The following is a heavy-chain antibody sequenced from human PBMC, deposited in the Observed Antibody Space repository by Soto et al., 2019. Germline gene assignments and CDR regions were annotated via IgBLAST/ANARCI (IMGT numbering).Heavy chain of an antibody. D-gene: IGHD3-9*01. Sequence: SATLCLTCTVSGGSISSGDYYWSWIRQPPGKGLEWIGYIYYSGITYYNPSLKSRVTISVDTSKNQFSLKLSSVTAADTAVYYCARVYYDILTGWFDPWGQGTLVTVS. J-gene: IGHJ5*02. CDR3: ARVYYDILTGWFDP. V-gene: IGHV4-30-4*01. CDR2: IYYSGIT. CDR1: GGSISSGDYY.